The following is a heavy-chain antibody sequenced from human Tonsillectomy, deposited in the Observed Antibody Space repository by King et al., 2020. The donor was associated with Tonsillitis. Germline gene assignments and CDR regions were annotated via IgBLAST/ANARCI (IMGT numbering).Heavy chain of an antibody. CDR3: ATWLPYDTSPLDH. J-gene: IGHJ4*02. D-gene: IGHD5-18*01. V-gene: IGHV1-24*01. Sequence: QLVQSGTEVKKPGASVKVSCRVSGYTLTELAIHWVRQAPGKGLEWMGGFDPENGDTVYAQTFQGRVIMTEDPSTDTAYMELRSLRSEDTAVYYCATWLPYDTSPLDHWGRGSLVTVSS. CDR2: FDPENGDT. CDR1: GYTLTELA.